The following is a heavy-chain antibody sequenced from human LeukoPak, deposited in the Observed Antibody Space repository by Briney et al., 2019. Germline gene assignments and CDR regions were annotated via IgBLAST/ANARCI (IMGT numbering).Heavy chain of an antibody. D-gene: IGHD2-21*02. V-gene: IGHV3-21*01. Sequence: PSETLSLTCTVSGGPISSSSYYWGWVRQAPGKGLEWVSSISSSSSYKYYVDSVKGRLTISRDNAKNSLYLQMNSLRAEDTAVYYCARDWKGDRSVVTAIRSAAFNIWGQGTMVTVSS. CDR3: ARDWKGDRSVVTAIRSAAFNI. CDR2: ISSSSSYK. CDR1: GGPISSSSYY. J-gene: IGHJ3*02.